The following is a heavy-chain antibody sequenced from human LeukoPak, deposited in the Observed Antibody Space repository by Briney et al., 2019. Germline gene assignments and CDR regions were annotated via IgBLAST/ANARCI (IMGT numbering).Heavy chain of an antibody. J-gene: IGHJ5*02. CDR2: IYYSGST. Sequence: PSETLSLTCAVSGGSISSSSYYWGWIRQPPGKGLEWIGSIYYSGSTYYNPSLKSRVTISVDTSKNQFSLKLSSVTAADTAVYYCARGNYYDSSGYYPNWFDPWGQGTLVTVSS. CDR3: ARGNYYDSSGYYPNWFDP. D-gene: IGHD3-22*01. CDR1: GGSISSSSYY. V-gene: IGHV4-39*07.